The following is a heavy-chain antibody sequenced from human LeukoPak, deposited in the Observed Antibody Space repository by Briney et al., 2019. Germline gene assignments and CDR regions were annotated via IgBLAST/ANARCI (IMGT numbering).Heavy chain of an antibody. D-gene: IGHD3-10*01. CDR2: IIPIFGTA. CDR1: GGTFSSYA. Sequence: SVKVSCKASGGTFSSYAISWVRQAPGQGLEWMGGIIPIFGTANYAQKFQGRVTITADESTSTAYMELSSLRSEDTAVYYCARWSYYGSGSYHNMGYYYYYGMDVWGKGTTVTVSS. J-gene: IGHJ6*04. V-gene: IGHV1-69*13. CDR3: ARWSYYGSGSYHNMGYYYYYGMDV.